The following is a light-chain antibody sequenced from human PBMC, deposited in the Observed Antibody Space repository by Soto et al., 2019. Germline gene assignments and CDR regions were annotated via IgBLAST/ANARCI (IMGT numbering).Light chain of an antibody. CDR1: QSVSSSY. J-gene: IGKJ4*01. Sequence: EIVLTQSPGTLSLSPGERATLSCRASQSVSSSYLAWYQQKPGQAHRLLIYGASSRATGIPDRFSGSGSGTDFTLTISRLEPEDFAVYYCQQYGSSPTLTFGGGTKLDIK. CDR3: QQYGSSPTLT. V-gene: IGKV3-20*01. CDR2: GAS.